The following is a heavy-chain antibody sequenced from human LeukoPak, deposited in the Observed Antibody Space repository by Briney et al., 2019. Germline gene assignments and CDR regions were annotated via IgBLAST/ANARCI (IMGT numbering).Heavy chain of an antibody. CDR2: MNPNSGNT. CDR3: ARESRHPPD. Sequence: ASVKVSCKASGYTFTNYDINWVRQASGQGLEWMGWMNPNSGNTGYAQKFQGRFTMTWDTSISTAYMELSSLRSEDTAIYYCARESRHPPDWGQGSLVTVSS. CDR1: GYTFTNYD. J-gene: IGHJ4*02. V-gene: IGHV1-8*01.